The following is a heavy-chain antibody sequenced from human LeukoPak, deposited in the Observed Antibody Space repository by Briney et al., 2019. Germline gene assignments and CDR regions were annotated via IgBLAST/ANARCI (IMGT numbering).Heavy chain of an antibody. V-gene: IGHV3-23*01. D-gene: IGHD2-2*01. Sequence: QPGRSLRLSCAASGFTFDNYAMSWVRQAPGKGLEWVSAISGNGGSTYYADSVKGRFTISRDNSKNTLYLQMNSLRAEDTAVYYCAKVEPAAIWGVFDYWGQGTLVTVSS. CDR3: AKVEPAAIWGVFDY. J-gene: IGHJ4*02. CDR2: ISGNGGST. CDR1: GFTFDNYA.